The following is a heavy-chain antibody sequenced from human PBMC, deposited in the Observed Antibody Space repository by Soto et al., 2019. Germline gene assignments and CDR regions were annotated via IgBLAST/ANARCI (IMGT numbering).Heavy chain of an antibody. J-gene: IGHJ4*02. V-gene: IGHV4-31*03. Sequence: PSETLSLTCTVSGGSISSGGYYWSWIRQHPGKGLEWIGYIYYSGSTYYNPSLKSRVTISVDTSKNQFSLKLSSVTAADTAVYYCARAVVVGATTFDYWGQGTPVTVSS. CDR3: ARAVVVGATTFDY. CDR1: GGSISSGGYY. CDR2: IYYSGST. D-gene: IGHD1-26*01.